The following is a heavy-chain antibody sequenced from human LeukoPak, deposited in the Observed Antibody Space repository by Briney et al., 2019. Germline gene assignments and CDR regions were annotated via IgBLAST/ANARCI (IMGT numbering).Heavy chain of an antibody. CDR3: AKERDEVGASRVYFQY. CDR1: GFTFSSYG. J-gene: IGHJ1*01. CDR2: MSYDGSNK. D-gene: IGHD2-15*01. V-gene: IGHV3-30*18. Sequence: GGPLRLPCGASGFTFSSYGTHWVPRAPGKAWKGVAVMSYDGSNKGYADPVKGRFPFPRDNPKNTLYLQMESRRPEATAVYYCAKERDEVGASRVYFQYWGQGTVVTVSS.